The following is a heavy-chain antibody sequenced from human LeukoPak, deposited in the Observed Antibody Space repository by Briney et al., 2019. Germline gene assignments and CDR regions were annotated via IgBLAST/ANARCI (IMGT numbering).Heavy chain of an antibody. CDR2: ISGSGGST. Sequence: GSLRLSCAASGFTFSSYAMSWVRQAPGKGLEWVSAISGSGGSTYYADSVKGRFTISRDNSKNTLYLQMNSLRAEDTAVYCCAEDKERVRVRGVSGDYWGEGTLVTVSS. D-gene: IGHD3-10*01. J-gene: IGHJ4*02. CDR1: GFTFSSYA. V-gene: IGHV3-23*01. CDR3: AEDKERVRVRGVSGDY.